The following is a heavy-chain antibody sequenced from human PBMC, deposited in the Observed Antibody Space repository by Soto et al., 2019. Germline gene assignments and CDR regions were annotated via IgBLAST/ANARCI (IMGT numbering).Heavy chain of an antibody. J-gene: IGHJ6*02. D-gene: IGHD3-22*01. V-gene: IGHV1-69*13. CDR1: GGTFSSYA. CDR2: IIPIFGTA. Sequence: SVKVSCKASGGTFSSYAISWVRQAPGQGLEWMGGIIPIFGTANYAQKFQGRVTITADESTSTAYMELSSLRSEDTAVYYCARGNYDSSGYYYQNYYYGMDVWGQGTTVTVS. CDR3: ARGNYDSSGYYYQNYYYGMDV.